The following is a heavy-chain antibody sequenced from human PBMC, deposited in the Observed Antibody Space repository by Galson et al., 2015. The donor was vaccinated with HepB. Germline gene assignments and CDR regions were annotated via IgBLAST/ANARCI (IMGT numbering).Heavy chain of an antibody. CDR3: AKAVGGQYYGSGSYSDY. J-gene: IGHJ4*02. CDR1: GCTFNKHA. Sequence: SLRLSCAASGCTFNKHAMSWVRQAPGKGLEWVAVVSGGGAYTFYADSVKGRFTIPRDNWKNTLYLQMKGLRADDTALYYCAKAVGGQYYGSGSYSDYWGQGTLVTVSP. CDR2: VSGGGAYT. D-gene: IGHD3-10*01. V-gene: IGHV3-23*01.